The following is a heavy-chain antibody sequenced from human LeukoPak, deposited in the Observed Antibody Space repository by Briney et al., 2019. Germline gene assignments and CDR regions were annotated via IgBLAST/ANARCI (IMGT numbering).Heavy chain of an antibody. CDR2: ISYDGSNK. CDR3: ARESYGFWSGYFDY. CDR1: GFTFSSYG. V-gene: IGHV3-30*03. D-gene: IGHD3-3*01. Sequence: HPGGSLRLSCAASGFTFSSYGMHWVRQAPGKGLEWVAVISYDGSNKYYADSVKGRFTISRDNSKNTLYLQMNSLRAEDTAVYYCARESYGFWSGYFDYWGQGTLVTVSS. J-gene: IGHJ4*02.